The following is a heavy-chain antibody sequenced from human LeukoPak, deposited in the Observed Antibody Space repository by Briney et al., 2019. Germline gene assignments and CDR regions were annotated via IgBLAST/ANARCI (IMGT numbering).Heavy chain of an antibody. J-gene: IGHJ3*02. D-gene: IGHD2-2*01. Sequence: SETLSLTCTVSGGSISSGGYYWSWIRQHPGKGLEWIGYIYYSGSTYYNPSLKSRVTISVDTSKNQFSLKLSSVTAADTAVYYCARIGVVEYQLLFSAFDIWGQGTMVTVSS. V-gene: IGHV4-31*03. CDR1: GGSISSGGYY. CDR2: IYYSGST. CDR3: ARIGVVEYQLLFSAFDI.